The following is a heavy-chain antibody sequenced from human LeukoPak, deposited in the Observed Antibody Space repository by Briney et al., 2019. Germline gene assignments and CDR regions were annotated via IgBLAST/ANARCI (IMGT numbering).Heavy chain of an antibody. J-gene: IGHJ4*02. CDR2: INHSGST. CDR1: GGSFSGYY. V-gene: IGHV4-34*01. Sequence: PSETLSLTCAVYGGSFSGYYWSWIRQPPGKGLEWIGEINHSGSTNYNPSLKSRVTISVDTSKNQFSLKLSSVTAADTAVYYCARDQNDFWSGSPVYWGQGTLVTVSS. D-gene: IGHD3-3*01. CDR3: ARDQNDFWSGSPVY.